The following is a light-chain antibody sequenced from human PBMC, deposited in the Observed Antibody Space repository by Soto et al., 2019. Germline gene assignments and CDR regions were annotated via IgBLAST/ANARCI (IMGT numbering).Light chain of an antibody. Sequence: DIHMTQSPSSLAASFGDRVTFPXRASQSVNIYLNWYQQQQGXAPTXXXDYXSSLQVGVPSRFSGSGSGTDFTLAISNLQPEDFANYSFQHTYTTTQTFGPGTKVDIK. CDR1: QSVNIY. CDR2: YXS. CDR3: QHTYTTTQT. J-gene: IGKJ3*01. V-gene: IGKV1-39*01.